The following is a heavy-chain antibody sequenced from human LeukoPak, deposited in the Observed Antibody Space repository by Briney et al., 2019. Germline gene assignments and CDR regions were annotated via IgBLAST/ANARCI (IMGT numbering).Heavy chain of an antibody. J-gene: IGHJ5*02. V-gene: IGHV1-2*02. CDR1: GYTLSAYY. D-gene: IGHD2/OR15-2a*01. CDR3: AKAGHYDFNWFDP. CDR2: INPNTGGT. Sequence: ASVKVSCKASGYTLSAYYMHWVRQAPGQGLEWMGWINPNTGGTKYAQKFQGRVTMTRDTSIDTAYMELNSLRPDDTAVYYCAKAGHYDFNWFDPWGQGTLVAVSS.